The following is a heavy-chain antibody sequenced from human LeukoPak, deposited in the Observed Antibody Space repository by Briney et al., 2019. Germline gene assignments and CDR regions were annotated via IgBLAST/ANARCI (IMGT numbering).Heavy chain of an antibody. Sequence: WASVKVSCKASGGTFSSYAISWVRQAPGQGLEWMGRIIPILGIATYAQKFQGRVTITADKSTSPAYMELSSLRSEDTAVYYCARYCSSTSCYKVAPDYWGQGTLVTVSS. CDR3: ARYCSSTSCYKVAPDY. CDR1: GGTFSSYA. J-gene: IGHJ4*02. CDR2: IIPILGIA. D-gene: IGHD2-2*02. V-gene: IGHV1-69*04.